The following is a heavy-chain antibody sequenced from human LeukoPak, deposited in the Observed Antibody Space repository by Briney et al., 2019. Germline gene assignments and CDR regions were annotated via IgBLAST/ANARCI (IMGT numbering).Heavy chain of an antibody. Sequence: SETLSLTCTVSGGSTSGYYWSWIRQPAGKGLEWIGRIYTSGNTNYTPSLKSRVTMSVDTSKNQFSLKLSSVTAADTAVYYCARDRSYDTRIVDFWGQGTLVTVSS. J-gene: IGHJ4*02. CDR2: IYTSGNT. V-gene: IGHV4-4*07. D-gene: IGHD3-22*01. CDR3: ARDRSYDTRIVDF. CDR1: GGSTSGYY.